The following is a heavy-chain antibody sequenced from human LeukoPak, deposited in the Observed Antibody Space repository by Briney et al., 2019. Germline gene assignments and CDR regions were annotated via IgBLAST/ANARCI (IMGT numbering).Heavy chain of an antibody. J-gene: IGHJ4*02. D-gene: IGHD3-3*01. CDR3: AKADYYDFWSGYFDY. CDR2: ISGSGGST. Sequence: PGASLRLSCAASGFTFSSYAVSWVRQAPGKGLEWVSAISGSGGSTYYADSVKGRFTISRDNSKNTLYLQMNSLRAEDTAVYYCAKADYYDFWSGYFDYWGQGTLVTVSS. V-gene: IGHV3-23*01. CDR1: GFTFSSYA.